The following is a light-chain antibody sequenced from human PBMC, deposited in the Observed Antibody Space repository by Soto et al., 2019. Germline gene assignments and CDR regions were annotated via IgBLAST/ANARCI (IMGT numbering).Light chain of an antibody. J-gene: IGLJ1*01. CDR1: KLGDKY. CDR2: QDS. V-gene: IGLV3-1*01. CDR3: QACDSSPRV. Sequence: SYELTQPPSVSVSPGQTASITCSGDKLGDKYACWYQQKPGQSPVLVIYQDSKRPSGIPERFSGSNSGNTATLTISGTQAMDEADYYCQACDSSPRVFGTGTKLTVL.